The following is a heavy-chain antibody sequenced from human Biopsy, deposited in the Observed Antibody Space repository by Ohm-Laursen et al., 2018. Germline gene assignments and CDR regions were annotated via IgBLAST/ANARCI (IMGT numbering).Heavy chain of an antibody. J-gene: IGHJ6*02. D-gene: IGHD2-21*01. Sequence: SLRLSCTASGFNFNDHAMHWVRQPPGKGLEWVSGISWDSGRIGYADSVKGRLTVSRDNAKKSLYLEMNSLRPEDTALYYCTKDLIPAGTDVWGQGTTVTVSS. CDR3: TKDLIPAGTDV. V-gene: IGHV3-9*01. CDR1: GFNFNDHA. CDR2: ISWDSGRI.